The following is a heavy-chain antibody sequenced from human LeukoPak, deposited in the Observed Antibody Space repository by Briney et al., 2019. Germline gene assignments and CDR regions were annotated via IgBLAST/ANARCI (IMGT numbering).Heavy chain of an antibody. CDR3: ARDLSLDIVVVPAADGAVGAFDI. D-gene: IGHD2-2*03. J-gene: IGHJ3*02. Sequence: AGSLRLSCAASGFTFSSYSMNWVRQAPGKGLEWVSSISSSRSYIYYADSVKGRFTISRDNAKNSLYLQMNSLRAEDTAVYYCARDLSLDIVVVPAADGAVGAFDIWGQGTMVTVSS. CDR1: GFTFSSYS. CDR2: ISSSRSYI. V-gene: IGHV3-21*01.